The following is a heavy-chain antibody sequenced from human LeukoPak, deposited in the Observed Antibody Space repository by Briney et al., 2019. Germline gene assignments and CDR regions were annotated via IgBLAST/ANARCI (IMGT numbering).Heavy chain of an antibody. D-gene: IGHD3-16*02. CDR2: FDPEDGET. Sequence: ASVKVSCKVSGYTLTELSMHWVRQAPGKGLEWMGGFDPEDGETIYAQKFQGRVTMTEDTSTDTAYMELSSLRPEDTAVYYCATVWYDYVWGCYRYNDYWGQGTLVTVSS. J-gene: IGHJ4*02. V-gene: IGHV1-24*01. CDR1: GYTLTELS. CDR3: ATVWYDYVWGCYRYNDY.